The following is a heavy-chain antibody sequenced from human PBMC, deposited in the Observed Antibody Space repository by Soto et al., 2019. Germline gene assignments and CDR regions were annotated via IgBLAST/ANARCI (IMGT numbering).Heavy chain of an antibody. CDR3: ARAMTTVTTIDY. CDR2: IYHSGST. V-gene: IGHV4-30-2*01. CDR1: GGSSRGGGDS. D-gene: IGHD4-17*01. J-gene: IGHJ4*02. Sequence: MLSHRYAVAGGSSRGGGDSWSWIRQPPGKGLEWIGYIYHSGSTYYNPSLKSRVTISVDRSKNQFSLKRSSVTAADTAVYYCARAMTTVTTIDYWGQGTLVTVSS.